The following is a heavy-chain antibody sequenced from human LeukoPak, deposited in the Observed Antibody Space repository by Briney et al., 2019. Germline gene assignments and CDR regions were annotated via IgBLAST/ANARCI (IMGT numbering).Heavy chain of an antibody. Sequence: GGSLRLSCAASGFTFSTYAMSWVRQAPGKGLEWVSVISGSGGSTYYADSVKGRFTISRDNSKDTLYLQMNSLRAEDTAVYYCAKDRGAYDYVWGSYEVRVDYWGQGTLVTVSS. D-gene: IGHD3-16*01. CDR3: AKDRGAYDYVWGSYEVRVDY. V-gene: IGHV3-23*01. CDR2: ISGSGGST. J-gene: IGHJ4*02. CDR1: GFTFSTYA.